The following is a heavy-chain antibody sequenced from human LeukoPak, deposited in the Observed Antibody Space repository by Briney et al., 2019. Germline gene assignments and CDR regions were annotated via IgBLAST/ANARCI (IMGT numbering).Heavy chain of an antibody. Sequence: GGSLRLSCAASGFSFSSYAMYWVRQAPGKGLEGVSVIFGSGISTHYAGSVKGRFTISRDNSKNTVYLQMNSLRAEDTALYYCAKTTTGYSSGRYPGWPVDYWGQGTLVTVSS. CDR3: AKTTTGYSSGRYPGWPVDY. D-gene: IGHD6-19*01. J-gene: IGHJ4*02. V-gene: IGHV3-23*01. CDR2: IFGSGIST. CDR1: GFSFSSYA.